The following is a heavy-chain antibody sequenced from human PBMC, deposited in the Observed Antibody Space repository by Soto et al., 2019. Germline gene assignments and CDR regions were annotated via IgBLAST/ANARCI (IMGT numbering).Heavy chain of an antibody. CDR2: IYSGGST. CDR1: GFTVSSNY. J-gene: IGHJ4*02. CDR3: AREHFCGGDCYSDY. Sequence: EVQLVETGGGLIQPGGSLRLSCAASGFTVSSNYMSWVRQAPGKGLEWVSVIYSGGSTYYADSVKGRFTISRDNSKNTLYLQKNSLRGEDTAVYYCAREHFCGGDCYSDYWGPGTLVTVSS. D-gene: IGHD2-21*02. V-gene: IGHV3-53*02.